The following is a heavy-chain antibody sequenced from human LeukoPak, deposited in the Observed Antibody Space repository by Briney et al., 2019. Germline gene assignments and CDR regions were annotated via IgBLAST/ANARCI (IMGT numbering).Heavy chain of an antibody. Sequence: ASVKVSCKASGYTFTGYYMHWVRRAPGQGLEWMGRINPNSGGTNYAQKFQGRVTMTRDTSISTAYMELSRLRSDDTAVYYCARGIAAAGTVDGAFDIWGQGTMVTVSS. CDR2: INPNSGGT. CDR3: ARGIAAAGTVDGAFDI. J-gene: IGHJ3*02. CDR1: GYTFTGYY. V-gene: IGHV1-2*06. D-gene: IGHD6-13*01.